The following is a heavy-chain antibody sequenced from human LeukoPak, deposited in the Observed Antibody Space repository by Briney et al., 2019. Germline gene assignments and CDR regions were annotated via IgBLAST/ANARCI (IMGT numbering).Heavy chain of an antibody. D-gene: IGHD3-10*01. Sequence: ASVKVSCKVSGYTLTELSMHWVRQAPGKGLEWMGGFDPEDGETIYAQKFQGRVTMTEDTSTDTAYMELSSLRSEDTAVYYCARVQRVTFPLKYYFDYWGQGTLVTVSS. CDR3: ARVQRVTFPLKYYFDY. CDR1: GYTLTELS. V-gene: IGHV1-24*01. J-gene: IGHJ4*02. CDR2: FDPEDGET.